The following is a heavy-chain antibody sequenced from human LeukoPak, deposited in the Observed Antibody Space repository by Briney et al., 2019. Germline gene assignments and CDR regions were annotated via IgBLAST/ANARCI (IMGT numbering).Heavy chain of an antibody. D-gene: IGHD6-13*01. CDR2: ISYDGSNK. J-gene: IGHJ4*02. CDR1: GFTFSSYG. CDR3: AKGWRIAAADYFDY. V-gene: IGHV3-30*18. Sequence: GGSLRLSCAASGFTFSSYGMHWVRQAPGKGLEWVAVISYDGSNKYYADSVKGRFTISRDNSKNTLYLQMNSLRAEDTAVYYCAKGWRIAAADYFDYWGQGTLVTVSS.